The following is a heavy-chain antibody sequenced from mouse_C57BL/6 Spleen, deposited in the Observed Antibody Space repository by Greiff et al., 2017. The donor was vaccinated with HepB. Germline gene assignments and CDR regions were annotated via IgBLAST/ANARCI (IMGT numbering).Heavy chain of an antibody. Sequence: VQLQESGAELARPGASVKLSCKASGYTLTSYGISWVKQRTGQGLEWIGEIYPRSGNTYYNEKFKGKATLTADKSSSTAYMELRSLTSEDSAVYFCARDWDQYVDVWGTGTTVTVSS. J-gene: IGHJ1*03. D-gene: IGHD4-1*01. CDR3: ARDWDQYVDV. V-gene: IGHV1-81*01. CDR2: IYPRSGNT. CDR1: GYTLTSYG.